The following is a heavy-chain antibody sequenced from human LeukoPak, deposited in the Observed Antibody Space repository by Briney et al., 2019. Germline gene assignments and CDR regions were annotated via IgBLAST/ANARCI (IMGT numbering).Heavy chain of an antibody. D-gene: IGHD6-6*01. J-gene: IGHJ3*02. CDR1: GYAFSAYY. V-gene: IGHV1-2*02. CDR2: LNPQTGDT. Sequence: ASVKVSCKASGYAFSAYYMHWVRQAPGQGLEWMGWLNPQTGDTHFAQKFQGRVTFTRDTSISTAYMAMSRLRSDDTAVYYCARYSSSSDAFDIXXQGTMVTVXX. CDR3: ARYSSSSDAFDI.